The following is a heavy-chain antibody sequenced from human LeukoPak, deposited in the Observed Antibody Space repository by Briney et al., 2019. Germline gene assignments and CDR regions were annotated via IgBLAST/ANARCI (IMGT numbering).Heavy chain of an antibody. V-gene: IGHV6-1*01. CDR1: GDSISRNTIT. CDR2: TYYKSEWYN. CDR3: ARDFPSGTKARLDY. J-gene: IGHJ4*02. Sequence: SQTLSLTCAISGDSISRNTITWNWIRQSPSRGLEWLGRTYYKSEWYNDYAVSVKSRITINPDTSKNQFSLQLNSVTPEDTAVYYCARDFPSGTKARLDYWGQGTLVTVSS. D-gene: IGHD1-1*01.